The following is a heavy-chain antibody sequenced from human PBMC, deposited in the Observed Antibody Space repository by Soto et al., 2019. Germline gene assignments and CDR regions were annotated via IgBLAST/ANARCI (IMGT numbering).Heavy chain of an antibody. CDR1: GGSVNSGNYY. V-gene: IGHV4-34*01. D-gene: IGHD1-1*01. J-gene: IGHJ3*02. CDR3: ARVERGTATTVVDAFDI. Sequence: QVQLQQWGAGLLKPSETLSLTCAVFGGSVNSGNYYWSWIRQPPGKGLEWIGEMSHSGGTHFNPSLERPVTISVDTSKNQFSRKMSSVTAADTALYYCARVERGTATTVVDAFDIWGPGTMVTVSS. CDR2: MSHSGGT.